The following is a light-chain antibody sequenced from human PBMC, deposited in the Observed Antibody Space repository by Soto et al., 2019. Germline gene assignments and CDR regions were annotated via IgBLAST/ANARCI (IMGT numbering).Light chain of an antibody. CDR1: QSVSSSY. J-gene: IGKJ2*01. Sequence: DIVLTQSPGTLSLSPGERATLSCRASQSVSSSYLAWYQQKPGQPPRLLIYGASSRATGIPDWFSGSGSWTTFTLTIIRLEPEDFAVYYCQQYSSSPLYTFGQGTKLEIK. CDR2: GAS. V-gene: IGKV3-20*01. CDR3: QQYSSSPLYT.